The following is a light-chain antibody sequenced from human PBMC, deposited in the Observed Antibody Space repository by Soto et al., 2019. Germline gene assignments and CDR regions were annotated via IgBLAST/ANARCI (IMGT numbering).Light chain of an antibody. CDR3: SSFTISSTLFV. CDR2: EVS. J-gene: IGLJ1*01. CDR1: SSDIGGYNY. Sequence: QSALTQPASVSGSPGQSITISCAGTSSDIGGYNYVSWYQQHPGKAPKVMIYEVSNRPSGVSNRFSGSKSGNTACLTISGLQAEDEADYYCSSFTISSTLFVFGSGTKVTVL. V-gene: IGLV2-14*01.